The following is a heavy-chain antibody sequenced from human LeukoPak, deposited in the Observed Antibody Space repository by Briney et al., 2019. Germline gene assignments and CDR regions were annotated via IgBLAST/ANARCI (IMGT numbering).Heavy chain of an antibody. CDR3: ATYSSGYYYVAY. CDR2: IYYSGST. J-gene: IGHJ4*02. V-gene: IGHV4-59*01. Sequence: SETVSLTCTVSGGSISSYYWSWIRQPPGKGLEWIGYIYYSGSTNYNPSLKSRVTISVDTSKNQFSLKLSSVTAADTAVYYCATYSSGYYYVAYWGQGTLVTVSS. CDR1: GGSISSYY. D-gene: IGHD3-22*01.